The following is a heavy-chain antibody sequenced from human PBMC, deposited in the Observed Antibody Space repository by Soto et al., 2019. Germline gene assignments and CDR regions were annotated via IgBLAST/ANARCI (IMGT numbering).Heavy chain of an antibody. CDR2: ISGSGGST. D-gene: IGHD3-22*01. V-gene: IGHV3-23*01. CDR3: AKLSSLIVVVITTFPDY. CDR1: GFTFSSYA. Sequence: PGGSLRLSCAASGFTFSSYAMSWVRQAPGKGLEWVSAISGSGGSTYYAGSVKGRFTISRVNSKNTLCLQMNSLRAEDTAVYYCAKLSSLIVVVITTFPDYWGQGALFTVSS. J-gene: IGHJ4*02.